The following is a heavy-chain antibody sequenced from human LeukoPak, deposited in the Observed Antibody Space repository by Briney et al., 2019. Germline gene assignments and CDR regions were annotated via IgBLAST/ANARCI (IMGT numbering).Heavy chain of an antibody. J-gene: IGHJ6*03. V-gene: IGHV4-34*01. CDR3: ARTTEGGYSYGYFYYYYMDV. CDR1: GGSFSGYY. Sequence: SEALSLTCAVYGGSFSGYYWSWIRQPPGKGLEWIGEINHSGSTNYNPSLKSRVTISVDTSKNQFSLKLSSVTAADTAVYYCARTTEGGYSYGYFYYYYMDVWGKGTTVTISS. CDR2: INHSGST. D-gene: IGHD5-18*01.